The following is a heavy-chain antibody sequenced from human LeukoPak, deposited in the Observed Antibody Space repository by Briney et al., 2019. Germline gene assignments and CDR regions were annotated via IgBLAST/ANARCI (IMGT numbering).Heavy chain of an antibody. CDR3: ASSQWELEARGNSFDY. V-gene: IGHV4-61*02. D-gene: IGHD1-26*01. CDR2: IYTSGST. J-gene: IGHJ4*02. Sequence: SQTLSLTCTVSGDSINNGHSYWSWIRQPAGKGLEWIGRIYTSGSTNYNPSLKSRVTISVDTSKNQFSLKLSSVTAADTAVYYCASSQWELEARGNSFDYWGQGTLVTVSS. CDR1: GDSINNGHSY.